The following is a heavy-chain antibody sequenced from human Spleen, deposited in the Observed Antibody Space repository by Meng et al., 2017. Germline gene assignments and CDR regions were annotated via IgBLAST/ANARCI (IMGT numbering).Heavy chain of an antibody. D-gene: IGHD3-3*01. V-gene: IGHV4-4*02. CDR2: INHSGSP. CDR3: ARVQRLRVLAD. J-gene: IGHJ4*02. Sequence: QVHLQESGPGLVKPSGTLSLTCVVSGGSVSSTNWWNWVRQPPGKGLEWIGEINHSGSPNYSPSLRSRVTISVHTSKNQFSLMLSSVTAADTAVYYCARVQRLRVLADWGQGSLVTVSS. CDR1: GGSVSSTNW.